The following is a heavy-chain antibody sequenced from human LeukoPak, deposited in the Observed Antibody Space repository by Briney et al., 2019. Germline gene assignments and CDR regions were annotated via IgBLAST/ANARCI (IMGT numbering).Heavy chain of an antibody. V-gene: IGHV3-66*02. CDR3: ARCGGICYSGWFDP. CDR2: IYSGGST. D-gene: IGHD2-15*01. J-gene: IGHJ5*02. CDR1: GFTVSSNY. Sequence: GGSLRLSCAASGFTVSSNYMSWVRQAPGKGLEWVSVIYSGGSTYYADSVKGRFTITRDNYRNTLYLQMNSLRAEDTAVYYCARCGGICYSGWFDPWGQGTLVTVSS.